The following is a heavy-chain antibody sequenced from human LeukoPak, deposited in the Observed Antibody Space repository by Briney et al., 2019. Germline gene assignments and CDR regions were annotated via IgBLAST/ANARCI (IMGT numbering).Heavy chain of an antibody. CDR3: ARGVYGGNFDFDY. CDR1: GFTFSDHY. D-gene: IGHD4-23*01. Sequence: PGGSLRLSCAASGFTFSDHYMSWIRQAPGRGLEWVSCISSSGSNTDYADSVKGRFTISRDNSKNTLYLQMNTLRAEDTAVYYCARGVYGGNFDFDYWGQGTLVTVSS. V-gene: IGHV3-11*06. CDR2: ISSSGSNT. J-gene: IGHJ4*02.